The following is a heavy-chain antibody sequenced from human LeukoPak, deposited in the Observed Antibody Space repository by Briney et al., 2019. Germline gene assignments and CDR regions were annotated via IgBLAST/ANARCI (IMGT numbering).Heavy chain of an antibody. Sequence: SETLSLTCVVYGGSFSGYYCSWIRQPPGKGLEWIGEMYLSGTTHYNPSLKSRVTISIDKSRNQLSLELSSVTAADTAVYYCAGLEGRYSTGLYYYFDYWGQGILVTVSS. CDR3: AGLEGRYSTGLYYYFDY. V-gene: IGHV4-34*01. CDR1: GGSFSGYY. J-gene: IGHJ4*02. D-gene: IGHD6-19*01. CDR2: MYLSGTT.